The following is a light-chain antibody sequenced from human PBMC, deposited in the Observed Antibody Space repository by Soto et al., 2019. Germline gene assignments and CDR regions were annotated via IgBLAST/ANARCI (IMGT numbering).Light chain of an antibody. CDR3: PTWGTRGV. Sequence: QPVLTQSPSASASLGASVKLTCTLSSGHSSYAIAWHQQQPEKGPRYLMKLNSDGSHSRGAGIPARFSGSSSGAERYLTISALQSEDEADYYCPTWGTRGVFGGGTKLTVL. CDR1: SGHSSYA. CDR2: LNSDGSH. J-gene: IGLJ2*01. V-gene: IGLV4-69*02.